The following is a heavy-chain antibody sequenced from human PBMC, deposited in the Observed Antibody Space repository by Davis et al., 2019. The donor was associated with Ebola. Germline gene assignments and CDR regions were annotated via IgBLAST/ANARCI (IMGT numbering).Heavy chain of an antibody. CDR2: VVVGSGNT. Sequence: SVKVSCKASGFTFTRSAVQWVRQVRGQRLEWIGWVVVGSGNTNYTHQFQDRVTISRDMSTSTAYMELSSLRPEDTAVYFCAAASLYYYYYMDVWGKGTTVTVSS. V-gene: IGHV1-58*01. CDR1: GFTFTRSA. CDR3: AAASLYYYYYMDV. D-gene: IGHD2-2*01. J-gene: IGHJ6*03.